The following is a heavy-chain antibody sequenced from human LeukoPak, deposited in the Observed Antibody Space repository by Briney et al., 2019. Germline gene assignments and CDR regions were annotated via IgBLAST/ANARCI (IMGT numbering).Heavy chain of an antibody. J-gene: IGHJ4*02. V-gene: IGHV4-39*07. Sequence: SETLSLTCIVSGVSISSSSYYCGWILLPPCEGLEWIGSIYYSGSTYYNPSLKSRVTISVDTSKNQFSLKLSSVTAADTAVYYCAREAARPFDYWGQGTLVTVSS. CDR3: AREAARPFDY. D-gene: IGHD6-6*01. CDR1: GVSISSSSYY. CDR2: IYYSGST.